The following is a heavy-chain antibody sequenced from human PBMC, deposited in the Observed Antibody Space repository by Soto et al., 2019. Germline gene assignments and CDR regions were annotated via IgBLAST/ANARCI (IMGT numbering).Heavy chain of an antibody. V-gene: IGHV4-59*01. D-gene: IGHD6-6*01. J-gene: IGHJ6*02. CDR2: IYYSGST. CDR1: GGSISSYY. Sequence: SETLSLSCTVSGGSISSYYWSWIRQPPGKGLEWIGYIYYSGSTNYNPSLKSRVTISVDTSKNQFSLKLSSVTAANTAVYYCAAYSSSAYYYYYYGMDVWGQGTTVTVSS. CDR3: AAYSSSAYYYYYYGMDV.